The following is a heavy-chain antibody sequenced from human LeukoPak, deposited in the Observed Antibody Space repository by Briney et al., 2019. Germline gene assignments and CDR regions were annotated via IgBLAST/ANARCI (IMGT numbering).Heavy chain of an antibody. D-gene: IGHD3-10*01. CDR3: AREEDYYGSGSSFDY. J-gene: IGHJ4*02. Sequence: ASVKVSCKASGYTFTSYGLSWVRQAPGQGLEWMGRIIPILGIANYAQKFQGRVTITADKSTSTAYMELSSLRSEDTAVYYCAREEDYYGSGSSFDYWGQGTLVTASS. V-gene: IGHV1-69*04. CDR1: GYTFTSYG. CDR2: IIPILGIA.